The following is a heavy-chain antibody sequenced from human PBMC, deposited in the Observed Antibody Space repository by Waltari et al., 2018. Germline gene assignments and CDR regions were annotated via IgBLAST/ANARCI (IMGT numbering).Heavy chain of an antibody. CDR2: IYTSGST. Sequence: QVQLQESGPGLVKPSETLSLTCTVSGGSISSYYWSWIRQPPGKGLEWIGYIYTSGSTNYNPSLMSRVTISVDTSKNQFSRKLSSVTAADTAVYYCARVVLEGATTVLQAFDIWGQGTMVTVSS. D-gene: IGHD1-26*01. V-gene: IGHV4-4*09. J-gene: IGHJ3*02. CDR3: ARVVLEGATTVLQAFDI. CDR1: GGSISSYY.